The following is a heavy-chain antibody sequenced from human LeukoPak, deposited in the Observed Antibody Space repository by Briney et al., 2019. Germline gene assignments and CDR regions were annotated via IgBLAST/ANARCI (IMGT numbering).Heavy chain of an antibody. CDR1: GFTFSSYG. J-gene: IGHJ4*02. D-gene: IGHD4-17*01. V-gene: IGHV3-33*01. Sequence: PGGSLRLSCAASGFTFSSYGMHWARQAPGKGLEWVAVIWYDGSNKYYADSVKGRFTISRDNSKNTLYLQMNSLRAEDTAVYYCARSAGNYGDYEVDYWGQGTLVTVSS. CDR2: IWYDGSNK. CDR3: ARSAGNYGDYEVDY.